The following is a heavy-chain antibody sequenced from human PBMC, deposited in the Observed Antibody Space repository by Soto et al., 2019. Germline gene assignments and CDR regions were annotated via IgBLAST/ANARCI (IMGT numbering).Heavy chain of an antibody. D-gene: IGHD3-22*01. Sequence: PSETLSLTCTVSGGSISSSSYYWGWIRQPPGKGLEGIGSIYYSGSTYYNPSLKSRVTISVDTSKNQFSLKRSSVTAADSSLYYCARGPHYYDRRLWFDPWGQGTLVTVSS. CDR1: GGSISSSSYY. CDR3: ARGPHYYDRRLWFDP. V-gene: IGHV4-39*07. CDR2: IYYSGST. J-gene: IGHJ5*02.